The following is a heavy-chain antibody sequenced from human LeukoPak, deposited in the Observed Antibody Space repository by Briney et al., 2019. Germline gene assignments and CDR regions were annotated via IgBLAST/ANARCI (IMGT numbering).Heavy chain of an antibody. Sequence: HPGGSLRLSCAASGFTFSSYGMHWVRQAPGKGLEWVAVIWYDGSNKYHADSVKGRFTISRDNSKNTLYLQMNSLRAEDTAVYYCARPGGYSGYEPEYDAFDIWGQGTMVTVSS. J-gene: IGHJ3*02. CDR3: ARPGGYSGYEPEYDAFDI. V-gene: IGHV3-33*01. D-gene: IGHD5-12*01. CDR2: IWYDGSNK. CDR1: GFTFSSYG.